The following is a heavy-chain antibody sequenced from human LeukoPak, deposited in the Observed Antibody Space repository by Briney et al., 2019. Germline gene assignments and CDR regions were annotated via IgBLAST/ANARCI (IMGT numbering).Heavy chain of an antibody. J-gene: IGHJ4*02. CDR3: ARPNSSGWYLLFDY. CDR2: ISGSGGST. V-gene: IGHV3-23*01. CDR1: GFTFSSYA. Sequence: GGSLRLSCAASGFTFSSYAMSWVRQAPGKGLEWVSAISGSGGSTYYADSVKGRFTISRDNSKNTLYLQMNSLRAEDTAVYYCARPNSSGWYLLFDYWGQGTLVAVSS. D-gene: IGHD6-19*01.